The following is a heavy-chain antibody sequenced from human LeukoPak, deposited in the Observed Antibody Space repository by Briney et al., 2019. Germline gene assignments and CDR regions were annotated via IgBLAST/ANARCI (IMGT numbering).Heavy chain of an antibody. Sequence: SVKVSCKASGGTFSSYTISWVRQAPGQGLEWMGGIIPIFGTANYAQKFQGRVTITADESTSTAYMELSSLRSEDTAVYYCARDRDWNYRGGFDYWGQGTLVTVSS. V-gene: IGHV1-69*13. J-gene: IGHJ4*02. D-gene: IGHD1-7*01. CDR3: ARDRDWNYRGGFDY. CDR2: IIPIFGTA. CDR1: GGTFSSYT.